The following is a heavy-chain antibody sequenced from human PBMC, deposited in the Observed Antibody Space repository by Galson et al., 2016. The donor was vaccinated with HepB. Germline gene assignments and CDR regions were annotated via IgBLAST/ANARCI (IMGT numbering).Heavy chain of an antibody. CDR2: IVPIYGRA. CDR1: GGIFSNYP. J-gene: IGHJ4*02. CDR3: TRSDTIFGEATNFDY. D-gene: IGHD3-3*01. V-gene: IGHV1-69*13. Sequence: SVKVSCKASGGIFSNYPISWVRQAPGQGLEWMGGIVPIYGRANYAHNFQGRVTISADDSTSTVYMELNSLSPEDAAVYYCTRSDTIFGEATNFDYWGQGSLVTISS.